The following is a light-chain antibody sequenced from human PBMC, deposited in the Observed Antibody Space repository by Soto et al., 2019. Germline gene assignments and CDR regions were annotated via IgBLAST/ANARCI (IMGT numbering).Light chain of an antibody. V-gene: IGKV1-27*01. CDR1: QGISNY. CDR2: AAS. CDR3: QKYNSCPPFT. Sequence: DIQMTQSPSSLSASVGDRVTITCRASQGISNYLAWYQQKPGKVPKLLIYAASTLQSGVPSRFSGSGSGTDFTLTISSLQPEDVAAYYCQKYNSCPPFTCGPGTKVDIK. J-gene: IGKJ3*01.